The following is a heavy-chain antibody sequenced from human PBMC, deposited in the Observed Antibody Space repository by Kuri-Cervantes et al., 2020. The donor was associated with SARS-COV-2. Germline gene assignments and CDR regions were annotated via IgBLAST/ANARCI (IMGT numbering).Heavy chain of an antibody. D-gene: IGHD5-18*01. CDR2: MNPNSGNT. CDR1: GYTFTSYD. J-gene: IGHJ3*02. Sequence: ASVKVSCKASGYTFTSYDINWVRQATGQGLEWMGWMNPNSGNTGYAQKFQGRVTVTRNTSISTAYMELRSLRSDDTAVYYCARVDDTAMVIAHGAFDIWGQGTMVTVSS. V-gene: IGHV1-8*03. CDR3: ARVDDTAMVIAHGAFDI.